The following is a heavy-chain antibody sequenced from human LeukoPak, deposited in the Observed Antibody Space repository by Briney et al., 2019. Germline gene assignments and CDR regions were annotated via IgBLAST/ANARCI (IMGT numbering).Heavy chain of an antibody. CDR2: ISSSGSTI. D-gene: IGHD2-21*02. CDR1: GFTFSDYY. Sequence: GGSLRLSCAASGFTFSDYYMSWVRQAPGKGLEWVSYISSSGSTIYYADSVKGRFTISRDNAKNSLYLQMNSLRAEDTAVYYCARRLYCGGDCYLFTSDAFDIWGQGTMVTVSS. CDR3: ARRLYCGGDCYLFTSDAFDI. V-gene: IGHV3-11*01. J-gene: IGHJ3*02.